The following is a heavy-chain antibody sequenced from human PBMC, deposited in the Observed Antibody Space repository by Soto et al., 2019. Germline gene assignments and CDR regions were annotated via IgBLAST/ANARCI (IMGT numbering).Heavy chain of an antibody. V-gene: IGHV4-31*02. J-gene: IGHJ6*02. Sequence: PSETLSLTXTVSGGSISSGGYYWSWIRQHPGKGLEWIGYIYYSGSTYYNPSLKSRVTISVDTSKNQFSLKLSSVTAADTAVYYCARTTGGYSYGWEYYYYGMDVWGQGTAVTVSS. CDR1: GGSISSGGYY. CDR3: ARTTGGYSYGWEYYYYGMDV. D-gene: IGHD5-18*01. CDR2: IYYSGST.